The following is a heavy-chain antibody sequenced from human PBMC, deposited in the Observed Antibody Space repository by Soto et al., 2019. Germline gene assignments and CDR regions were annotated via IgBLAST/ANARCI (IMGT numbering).Heavy chain of an antibody. Sequence: SETLSLTCTVSGGSISSYYWSWIRQPPGKGLEWIGYIYYSGSTNYNPSIKSRVTMSVDTSENQFSLKLSSVTAADTAVYYCASGGRAYCSGGSCYDLFDYWGQGTLVTVSS. D-gene: IGHD2-15*01. CDR3: ASGGRAYCSGGSCYDLFDY. CDR2: IYYSGST. V-gene: IGHV4-59*01. CDR1: GGSISSYY. J-gene: IGHJ4*02.